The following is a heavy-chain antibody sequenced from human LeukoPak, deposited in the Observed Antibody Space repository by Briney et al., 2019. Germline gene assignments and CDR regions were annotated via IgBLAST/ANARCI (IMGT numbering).Heavy chain of an antibody. J-gene: IGHJ4*02. D-gene: IGHD1-14*01. CDR3: AKLLARRPAGDY. V-gene: IGHV3-23*01. Sequence: GGSLRLSCAASGFTFSSYSMNWVRQAPGKGLEWVSAISGSGGSTYYADSVKGRFTISRDNSKNTLYLQMNSLRAEDTAVYYCAKLLARRPAGDYWGQGTLVTVSS. CDR1: GFTFSSYS. CDR2: ISGSGGST.